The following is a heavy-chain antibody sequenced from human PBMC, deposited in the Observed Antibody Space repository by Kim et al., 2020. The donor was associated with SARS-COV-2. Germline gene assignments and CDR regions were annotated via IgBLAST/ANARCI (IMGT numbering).Heavy chain of an antibody. J-gene: IGHJ6*02. CDR1: GYTLTELS. D-gene: IGHD3-10*01. CDR2: FYPEDGET. Sequence: ASVKVSCKVSGYTLTELSMHWVRQAPGKGLEWMGGFYPEDGETIYAQKFQGRVTMTEDTSTDTAYMELSSLRSEDTAVYYCATGFVLDGSLRPNYSYYYGMDVWGQGTTVTVSS. V-gene: IGHV1-24*01. CDR3: ATGFVLDGSLRPNYSYYYGMDV.